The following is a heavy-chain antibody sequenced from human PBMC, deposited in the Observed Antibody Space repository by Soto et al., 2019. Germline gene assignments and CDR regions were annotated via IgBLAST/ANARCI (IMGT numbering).Heavy chain of an antibody. D-gene: IGHD3-10*01. Sequence: ASVKVSCKASGYTFTSYGISWVPQAPGQGLEWMGWISAYNGNTNYAQKLQGRVTMTTDTSTSTAYMELRSLRSDDTAVYYCARDLVRTVRGVIITSTYYYYYGMDVWGQ. CDR2: ISAYNGNT. CDR3: ARDLVRTVRGVIITSTYYYYYGMDV. V-gene: IGHV1-18*04. J-gene: IGHJ6*02. CDR1: GYTFTSYG.